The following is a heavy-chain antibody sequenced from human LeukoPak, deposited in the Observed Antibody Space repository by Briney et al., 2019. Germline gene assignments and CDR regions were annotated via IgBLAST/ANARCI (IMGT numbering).Heavy chain of an antibody. V-gene: IGHV4-39*01. CDR3: ARTIAVAVPFDY. J-gene: IGHJ4*02. D-gene: IGHD6-19*01. Sequence: PSETLSLTCTVSAVSISRSNSYWGWIRQPPGRGLEWFGSIYYRRHTYYNASLKSQVSISIDRSKNKFSLRLTSVTAADTAVYYCARTIAVAVPFDYWGQGTLVTVSS. CDR1: AVSISRSNSY. CDR2: IYYRRHT.